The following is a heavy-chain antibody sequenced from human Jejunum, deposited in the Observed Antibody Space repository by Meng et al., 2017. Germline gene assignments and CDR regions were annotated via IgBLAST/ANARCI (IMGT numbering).Heavy chain of an antibody. Sequence: GESLKISCAVSGFTFSNYEMSWVRQSPGKGLEWVAYISSRGETIYYADSVRGRFTISRDDAKSSLYLQMNSLRGEDTALYYCSRGWARSGVAPSDTPLSEFDYWGQGALVTVSS. CDR1: GFTFSNYE. V-gene: IGHV3-48*03. J-gene: IGHJ4*02. D-gene: IGHD2-15*01. CDR2: ISSRGETI. CDR3: SRGWARSGVAPSDTPLSEFDY.